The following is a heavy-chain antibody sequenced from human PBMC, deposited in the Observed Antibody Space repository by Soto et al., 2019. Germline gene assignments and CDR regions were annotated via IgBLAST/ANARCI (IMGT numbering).Heavy chain of an antibody. Sequence: GASVKVSCKVSGYTLTELSMHWVRQAPGKGLEWMGGFDPEDGETIYAQKFQGRVTMTEDTSTDTAYMELSSLRSEDTAVYYSATVLRPAAVAGTYYHYGMDVWGQGTTVTVSS. CDR1: GYTLTELS. J-gene: IGHJ6*02. V-gene: IGHV1-24*01. CDR3: ATVLRPAAVAGTYYHYGMDV. D-gene: IGHD6-19*01. CDR2: FDPEDGET.